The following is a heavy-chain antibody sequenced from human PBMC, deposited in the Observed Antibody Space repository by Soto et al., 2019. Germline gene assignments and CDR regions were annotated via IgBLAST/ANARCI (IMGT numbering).Heavy chain of an antibody. J-gene: IGHJ6*02. CDR1: GGSISSGDYY. CDR2: IYYSGST. Sequence: SETLSLTCTLSGGSISSGDYYWSWIRQPPRKGLEWIGYIYYSGSTYYNPSLKSRVTISVDTPKNQFSLQLSSVPAAPTAWLYCARDITKRYYYGSGSYRSNSGMDVWGEGTTVT. CDR3: ARDITKRYYYGSGSYRSNSGMDV. V-gene: IGHV4-30-4*01. D-gene: IGHD3-10*01.